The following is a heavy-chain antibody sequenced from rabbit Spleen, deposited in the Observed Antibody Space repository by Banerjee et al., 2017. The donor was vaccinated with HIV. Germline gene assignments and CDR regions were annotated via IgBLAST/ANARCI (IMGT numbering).Heavy chain of an antibody. CDR2: IDPVFGST. J-gene: IGHJ4*01. D-gene: IGHD8-1*01. Sequence: QLVESRGGLVQPGGSLKLSCKASGFTLNSYYMNWVRQAPGKGLEWIGYIDPVFGSTYYASWVNGRFSISRENTQNTLYLQLNSLTAADTATYFCARDGAGSSYFNLWGPGTLVTVS. V-gene: IGHV1S7*01. CDR1: GFTLNSYY. CDR3: ARDGAGSSYFNL.